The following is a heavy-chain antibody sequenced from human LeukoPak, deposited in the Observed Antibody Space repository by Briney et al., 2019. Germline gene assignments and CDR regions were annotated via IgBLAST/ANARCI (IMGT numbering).Heavy chain of an antibody. CDR2: IYYSGST. J-gene: IGHJ3*02. V-gene: IGHV4-39*01. CDR3: ARRPAAFDI. Sequence: SETLSLTCTVSGRSISSSSYYWGWIRQPPGKGLEWIGSIYYSGSTYYNPSLKSRVTISVDTSKNQFSLKLSSVTAADTAVYYCARRPAAFDIWGQGTMVTVSS. CDR1: GRSISSSSYY.